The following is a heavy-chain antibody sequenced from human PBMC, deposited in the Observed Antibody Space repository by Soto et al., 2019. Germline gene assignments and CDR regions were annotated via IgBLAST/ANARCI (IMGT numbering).Heavy chain of an antibody. D-gene: IGHD6-13*01. CDR3: ARYGSSWYGYYYYGMDV. J-gene: IGHJ6*02. CDR2: INHSGST. CDR1: GGSFSGYY. Sequence: SDTLSLTCAVYGGSFSGYYWSWIRQPPGKGLEWIGEINHSGSTNYNPSLKSRVTISVDTSKNQFSLKLSSVTAADTAVYYCARYGSSWYGYYYYGMDVWGQGTTVNVSS. V-gene: IGHV4-34*01.